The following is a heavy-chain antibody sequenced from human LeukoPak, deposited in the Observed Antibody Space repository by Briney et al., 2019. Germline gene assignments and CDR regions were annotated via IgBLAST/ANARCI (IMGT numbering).Heavy chain of an antibody. CDR1: GFPFNAYW. CDR2: IRQDGDTK. J-gene: IGHJ4*02. CDR3: ARSLPYGTTWYGRSDY. Sequence: GGSLRLSCAASGFPFNAYWMTWVRQAPGKGLEWVANIRQDGDTKYYVDSVKGRFTISRDNAMNSLYLQMNSLRAEDTAIYYCARSLPYGTTWYGRSDYWGQGTLVTVSS. V-gene: IGHV3-7*03. D-gene: IGHD6-13*01.